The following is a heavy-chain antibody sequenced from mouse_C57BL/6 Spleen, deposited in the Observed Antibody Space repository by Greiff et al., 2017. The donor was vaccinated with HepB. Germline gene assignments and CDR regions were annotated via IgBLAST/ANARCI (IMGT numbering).Heavy chain of an antibody. Sequence: QVQLQQSGAELVRPGTSVKLSCKASGYTFTSYWMHWVKQRPGQGLEWIGVIDPSDSYTNYNQKFKGKATLTVDTSSSTAYMQLSSLTSEDSAVYCCAITTVVVDDWGQGTTLTVSS. J-gene: IGHJ2*01. D-gene: IGHD1-1*01. CDR1: GYTFTSYW. CDR2: IDPSDSYT. V-gene: IGHV1-59*01. CDR3: AITTVVVDD.